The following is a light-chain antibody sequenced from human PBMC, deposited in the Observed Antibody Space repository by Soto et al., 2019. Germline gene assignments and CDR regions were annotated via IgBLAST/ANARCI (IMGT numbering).Light chain of an antibody. CDR1: QSISSW. CDR2: KAS. CDR3: QQYNNWPPLT. J-gene: IGKJ4*01. V-gene: IGKV1-5*03. Sequence: DIQMTQSPSTLSASVGDRVTITCRASQSISSWLAWYQQKPGKAPKLLIYKASSLESGVPSRFSGSGPGTEFTLTISSLQSEDFAVYYCQQYNNWPPLTFGGGTKVDIK.